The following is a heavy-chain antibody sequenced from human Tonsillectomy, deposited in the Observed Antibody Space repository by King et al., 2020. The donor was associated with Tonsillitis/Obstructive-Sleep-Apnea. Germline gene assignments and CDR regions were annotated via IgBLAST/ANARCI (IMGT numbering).Heavy chain of an antibody. V-gene: IGHV3-23*01. J-gene: IGHJ6*02. D-gene: IGHD2-2*01. CDR1: GFTFSSYA. Sequence: VQLQESGGGLVQPGGSLRLSCAASGFTFSSYAMSWVRQAPGKGLEWVSTISGGGGSTYYADSVKGRFIISRDNFKNTLYLQMNSLRVEDTAVYYCAKDCSSTSCYGMDVWGQGTTVIVSS. CDR2: ISGGGGST. CDR3: AKDCSSTSCYGMDV.